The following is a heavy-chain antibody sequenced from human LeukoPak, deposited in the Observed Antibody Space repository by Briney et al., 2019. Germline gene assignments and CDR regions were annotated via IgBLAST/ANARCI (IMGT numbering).Heavy chain of an antibody. CDR2: IYYSGST. Sequence: SETLSLTCIVSGGSISSSSYYWGWIRQPPGKGLEWIGYIYYSGSTYYNPSLKSLVTISVYTSKTQFSLKLSSVTAADTAVYYCARDEEPDSSSSGKYFQHWGQGTLVTVSS. CDR3: ARDEEPDSSSSGKYFQH. J-gene: IGHJ1*01. CDR1: GGSISSSSYY. V-gene: IGHV4-30-4*08. D-gene: IGHD6-6*01.